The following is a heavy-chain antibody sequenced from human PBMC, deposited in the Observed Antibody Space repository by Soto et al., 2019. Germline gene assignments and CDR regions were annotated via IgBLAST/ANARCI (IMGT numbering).Heavy chain of an antibody. V-gene: IGHV4-59*01. Sequence: SETLSLTCTVSGGSISSYYWSWIRQPPGKGLEWIGYIYYSGSTNYNPSLKSRVTISVDTSKNQFSLKLSSVTAADTAVYYCARGDLGYDILTGYYNVGFDYWGQGTLVTVSS. D-gene: IGHD3-9*01. CDR1: GGSISSYY. CDR2: IYYSGST. CDR3: ARGDLGYDILTGYYNVGFDY. J-gene: IGHJ4*02.